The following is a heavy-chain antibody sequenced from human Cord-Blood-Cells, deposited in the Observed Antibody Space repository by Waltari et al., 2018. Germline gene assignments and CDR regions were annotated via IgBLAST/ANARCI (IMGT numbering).Heavy chain of an antibody. J-gene: IGHJ4*02. CDR1: GGSISSSSYY. Sequence: QLQLQESGPGLVKPSETLSITCTVSGGSISSSSYYWGWIRQPPGKGLEWIGSIYYSGSTYYNPSLKSRVTICVDTSKNQFSLKLSSVTAADTAVYYCARHSGIVGATFDYWGQGTLVTVSS. V-gene: IGHV4-39*01. CDR3: ARHSGIVGATFDY. D-gene: IGHD1-26*01. CDR2: IYYSGST.